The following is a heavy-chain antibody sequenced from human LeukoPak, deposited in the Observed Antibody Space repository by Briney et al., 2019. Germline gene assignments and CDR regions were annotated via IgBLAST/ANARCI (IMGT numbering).Heavy chain of an antibody. CDR2: INAGNGDT. J-gene: IGHJ4*02. V-gene: IGHV1-3*01. CDR1: GYTFTKYV. CDR3: ARDDCGDTCYPGGY. Sequence: ASVKVSCKASGYTFTKYVVHWVRQAPGQRPEWMGWINAGNGDTKYSQNFQDRVTITRDTSANTDYMELSSLTSEDTALYYCARDDCGDTCYPGGYWGQGTLVTVSS. D-gene: IGHD2-21*01.